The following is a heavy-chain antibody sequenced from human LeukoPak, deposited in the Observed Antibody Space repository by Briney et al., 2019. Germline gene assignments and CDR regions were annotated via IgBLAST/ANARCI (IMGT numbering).Heavy chain of an antibody. CDR3: ARRGSSSYYYYYGMDV. CDR2: IYPGDSDT. J-gene: IGHJ6*02. CDR1: GYTFTSYW. D-gene: IGHD6-13*01. V-gene: IGHV5-51*03. Sequence: PGESLTLSCTGSGYTFTSYWIGWVRQIPGKGLEWMGIIYPGDSDTTYSPSFQGQVTISADKSISTAYLQWSSLKASDTAMYYCARRGSSSYYYYYGMDVWGQGTTVTVSS.